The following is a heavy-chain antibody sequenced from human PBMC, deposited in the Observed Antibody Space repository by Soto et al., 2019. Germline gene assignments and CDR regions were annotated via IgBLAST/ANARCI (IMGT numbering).Heavy chain of an antibody. CDR3: ARHGAAPDYFDY. Sequence: ETLSLTCTVSGGSISSSSYYWGWIRQPPGKGLEWIGSIYYSGSTYYNPSLKSRVTISVDTSKNQFSLKLSSVTAADTAVYYCARHGAAPDYFDYWGQGTLVTVSS. CDR1: GGSISSSSYY. D-gene: IGHD6-6*01. CDR2: IYYSGST. J-gene: IGHJ4*02. V-gene: IGHV4-39*01.